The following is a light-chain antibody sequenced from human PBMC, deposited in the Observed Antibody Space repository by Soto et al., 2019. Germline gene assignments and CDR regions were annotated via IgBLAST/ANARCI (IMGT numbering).Light chain of an antibody. CDR3: SSYTISRIRV. J-gene: IGLJ3*02. CDR1: SSDIGAYNY. V-gene: IGLV2-14*01. CDR2: DVT. Sequence: QSAPTQPASVSGSPGQSITISCTGSSSDIGAYNYVSWYQQHPGKAPKLMIYDVTNRPSGLSNRFSGSKSGSTASLTISGLQAEDEADYYCSSYTISRIRVFGGGTKVTVL.